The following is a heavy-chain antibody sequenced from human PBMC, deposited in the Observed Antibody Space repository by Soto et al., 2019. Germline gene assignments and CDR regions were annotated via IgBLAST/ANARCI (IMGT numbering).Heavy chain of an antibody. CDR2: INYSGNT. J-gene: IGHJ4*02. Sequence: SETLSLTCTVSGDSISSNNYYWGWIRQPPGKGLEWIGGINYSGNTYYDPSLKSRVTISVDTSKNQFSLKLSSVTAADTAVYYCARHLGEGYFDYWGQGTLVTVSS. CDR3: ARHLGEGYFDY. CDR1: GDSISSNNYY. V-gene: IGHV4-39*01.